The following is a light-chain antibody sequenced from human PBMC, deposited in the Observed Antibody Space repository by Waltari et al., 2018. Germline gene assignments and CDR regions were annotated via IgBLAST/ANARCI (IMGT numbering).Light chain of an antibody. J-gene: IGKJ1*01. CDR3: QQYNNWPPRT. Sequence: EIVITQSPPTRSVSPGERATLSCRASQSVSSNLAWYQQKPGQAPRLLIYGASTRATGIPARFSGSGSGTEFTLTISSLQSEDFAVYYCQQYNNWPPRTFGQGTKVEIK. CDR2: GAS. CDR1: QSVSSN. V-gene: IGKV3-15*01.